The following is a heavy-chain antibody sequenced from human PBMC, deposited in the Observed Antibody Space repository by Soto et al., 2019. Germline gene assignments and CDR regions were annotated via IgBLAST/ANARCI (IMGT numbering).Heavy chain of an antibody. CDR2: INGDGSTT. V-gene: IGHV3-74*01. CDR3: AIGPCDY. Sequence: GGSLRLSCAASGFTFSNYWMHWVRQTPGKGLVWVSRINGDGSTTSYADSVKGRFTISRDNAKNTVYLQMNSLRAEDTAVYYCAIGPCDYWGQGTLVTVSS. J-gene: IGHJ4*02. CDR1: GFTFSNYW.